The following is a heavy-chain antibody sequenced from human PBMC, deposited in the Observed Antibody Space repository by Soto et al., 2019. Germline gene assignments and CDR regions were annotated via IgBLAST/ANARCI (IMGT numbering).Heavy chain of an antibody. CDR3: ARGGLQGSGNHYNDN. CDR1: GFTFNSYW. D-gene: IGHD3-10*01. CDR2: INPDGRST. V-gene: IGHV3-74*01. Sequence: EVQLVESGGGLVQPGGSLSLSCAASGFTFNSYWMHWVRQAPGKGLVWVSRINPDGRSTNYADSVKGRFTISRDNAKNTLYLQMNSLSAEDTAVYHCARGGLQGSGNHYNDNWGQGTLVTVSS. J-gene: IGHJ4*02.